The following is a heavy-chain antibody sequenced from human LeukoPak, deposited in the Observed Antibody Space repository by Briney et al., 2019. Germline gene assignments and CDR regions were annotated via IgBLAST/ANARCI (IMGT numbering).Heavy chain of an antibody. J-gene: IGHJ5*02. CDR3: ASLTGGSYDWFDP. D-gene: IGHD1-26*01. CDR2: ISSSSSYI. CDR1: GFTFRSYS. Sequence: PGGSLRLSCAASGFTFRSYSMNWVRQAPGKGLEWVSSISSSSSYIYYADSVKGRFTISRDNAKNSLYLQMNSLRAEDTAVYYCASLTGGSYDWFDPWGQGTLVTVSS. V-gene: IGHV3-21*01.